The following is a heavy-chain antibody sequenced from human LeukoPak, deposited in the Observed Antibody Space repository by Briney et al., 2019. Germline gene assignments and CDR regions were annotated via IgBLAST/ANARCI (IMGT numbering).Heavy chain of an antibody. CDR2: IYTSGST. Sequence: RSETLSLTCTVSGGSISSYYWSWIRQPPGKGLEWIGYIYTSGSTNYNPSLKSRVTISVDTSKNQFSLKLSSVTAADTAVYYCASRPGCCSGGSCYSPWYFDLWGRGTLVTVSS. V-gene: IGHV4-4*09. D-gene: IGHD2-15*01. CDR1: GGSISSYY. CDR3: ASRPGCCSGGSCYSPWYFDL. J-gene: IGHJ2*01.